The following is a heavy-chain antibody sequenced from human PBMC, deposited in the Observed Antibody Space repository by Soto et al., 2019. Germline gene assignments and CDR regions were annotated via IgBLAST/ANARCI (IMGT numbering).Heavy chain of an antibody. J-gene: IGHJ6*02. D-gene: IGHD6-19*01. V-gene: IGHV4-59*01. Sequence: SETLSLTCTVPGGSISTYYWSWIRQPPGKGLEWIGYIYYSGSTSYNPSLKSRVTISVDTSKNQFSLKLRSVTAADTAVYYCASDRSSGWDQGYGMDVWGQGTTVTVSS. CDR1: GGSISTYY. CDR3: ASDRSSGWDQGYGMDV. CDR2: IYYSGST.